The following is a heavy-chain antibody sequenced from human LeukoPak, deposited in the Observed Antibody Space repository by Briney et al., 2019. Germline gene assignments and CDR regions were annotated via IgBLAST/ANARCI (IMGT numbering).Heavy chain of an antibody. V-gene: IGHV3-21*04. CDR3: AGHDWFDP. CDR1: GFTFSSYS. Sequence: PGGSLRLPRAVSGFTFSSYSMSWVRQAPGKALECVSSISSSGTYKYYADSVKGRFTISRDNAKNSLYLQMNSLRAEDTAVYYCAGHDWFDPWGQGTLVTVSS. CDR2: ISSSGTYK. J-gene: IGHJ5*02.